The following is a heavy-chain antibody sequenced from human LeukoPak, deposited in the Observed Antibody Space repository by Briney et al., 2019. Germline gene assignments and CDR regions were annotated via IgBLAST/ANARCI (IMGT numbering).Heavy chain of an antibody. CDR3: AREGYSSSWYDY. J-gene: IGHJ4*02. CDR1: GSSFTSYW. V-gene: IGHV5-51*01. D-gene: IGHD6-13*01. Sequence: KFGESLQISCKGSGSSFTSYWIGWVRQPPGKGLEWMGIIYPGDSDTRYSPSFQGQVTISADKSISTAYLQWSSLKASDTAMYYCAREGYSSSWYDYWGQGTLVTVSS. CDR2: IYPGDSDT.